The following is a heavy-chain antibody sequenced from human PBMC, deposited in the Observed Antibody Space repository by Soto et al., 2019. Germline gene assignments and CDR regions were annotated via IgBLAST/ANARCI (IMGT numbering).Heavy chain of an antibody. J-gene: IGHJ4*02. CDR1: GGSISSSSYY. Sequence: QLQLQESGPGLVKPSETLSLTCTVSGGSISSSSYYWGWIRQPPGKGLEWIGSIYYSGSTYYTPSLKSRVTISVDTSKNQFSLKLSSVTAADTAVYYCAVNPETTVTTFDYWGQGTLVTVSS. D-gene: IGHD4-17*01. CDR3: AVNPETTVTTFDY. CDR2: IYYSGST. V-gene: IGHV4-39*01.